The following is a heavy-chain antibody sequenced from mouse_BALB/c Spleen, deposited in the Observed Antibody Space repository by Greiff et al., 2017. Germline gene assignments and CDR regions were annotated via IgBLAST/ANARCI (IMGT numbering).Heavy chain of an antibody. CDR2: IYPGDGDT. CDR3: AIYGNYEAWFAD. Sequence: QVQLQQSGPELVKPGASVKISCKASGYAFSSSWMNWVKQRPGQGLEWIGRIYPGDGDTNYNGKFKGKATLTADKSSSTAYMQLSSLTSVDSAVYFCAIYGNYEAWFADWGQGTLVTVSA. J-gene: IGHJ3*01. V-gene: IGHV1-82*01. D-gene: IGHD2-1*01. CDR1: GYAFSSSW.